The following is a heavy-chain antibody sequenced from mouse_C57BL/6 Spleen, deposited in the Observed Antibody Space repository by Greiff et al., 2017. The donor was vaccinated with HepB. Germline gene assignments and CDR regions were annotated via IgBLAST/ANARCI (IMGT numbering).Heavy chain of an antibody. CDR1: GYAFSSSW. Sequence: VQGVESGPELVKPGASVQISCKASGYAFSSSWMNWVKRRPGKGLEWIGRIYPGDGDTNYNGKFKGKATLTADKSSSTAYMQLSSLTSEDSAVYFCARSEYYGSSYGSLDYWGQGTTLTVSS. J-gene: IGHJ2*01. D-gene: IGHD1-1*01. CDR3: ARSEYYGSSYGSLDY. V-gene: IGHV1-82*01. CDR2: IYPGDGDT.